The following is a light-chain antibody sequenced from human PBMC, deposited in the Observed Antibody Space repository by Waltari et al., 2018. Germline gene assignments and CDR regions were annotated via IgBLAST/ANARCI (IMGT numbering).Light chain of an antibody. Sequence: QLVLTQSPSASASLGASVKLTCTLSSGHINNVIAWLQQRPEKGPRYLMKVNSDGSHNKGDGIPVRFSGAGSGAERYLSISSLQSEDEADYICQTGGHGTWVFGGGTKLTVL. CDR1: SGHINNV. CDR3: QTGGHGTWV. V-gene: IGLV4-69*01. J-gene: IGLJ3*02. CDR2: VNSDGSH.